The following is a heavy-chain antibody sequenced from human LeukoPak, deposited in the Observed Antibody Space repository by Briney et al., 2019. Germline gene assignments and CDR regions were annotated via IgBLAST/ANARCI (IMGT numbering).Heavy chain of an antibody. CDR1: GFSLSTSGVG. CDR2: IYWDDDK. J-gene: IGHJ4*02. Sequence: KKSGPTLVNPTQTLTLTCTLSGFSLSTSGVGVGWIRQPPGKALEWLALIYWDDDKRYSPSLKSRLTITKDTSKNQVVLTMTNMDPVDTATYYCAHRRLRMGIAARWRTIFDYWGQGTLVTVSS. CDR3: AHRRLRMGIAARWRTIFDY. D-gene: IGHD6-6*01. V-gene: IGHV2-5*02.